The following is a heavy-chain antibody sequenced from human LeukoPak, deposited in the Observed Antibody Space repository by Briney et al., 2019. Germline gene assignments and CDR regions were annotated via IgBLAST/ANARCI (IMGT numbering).Heavy chain of an antibody. J-gene: IGHJ4*02. CDR3: ARDRRIVGATIFFDY. D-gene: IGHD1-26*01. CDR1: GGSISSYY. Sequence: SETLSLTCTVSGGSISSYYWSWIRQPAGKGLEWIGRIYTSGSTNYNPSLKSRVTMSVDTSKNQFSLKLSSVTAADTAVYYCARDRRIVGATIFFDYWGQGTLVTVSS. V-gene: IGHV4-4*07. CDR2: IYTSGST.